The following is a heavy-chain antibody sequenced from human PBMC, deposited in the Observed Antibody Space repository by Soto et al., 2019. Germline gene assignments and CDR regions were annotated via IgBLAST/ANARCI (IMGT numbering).Heavy chain of an antibody. J-gene: IGHJ5*02. CDR1: GFSLTTAGAG. Sequence: QITLKESGPTQVKPTQTLTLTCTFSGFSLTTAGAGVGWIRQPPGKALEWLALTYWNDDSRYNPSLKSRLTITKDTSKNQVVLTMTNMDPVDTATYFCAHRGYGNYPRDNWFDPWGQGILVIVSS. CDR3: AHRGYGNYPRDNWFDP. V-gene: IGHV2-5*01. CDR2: TYWNDDS. D-gene: IGHD4-4*01.